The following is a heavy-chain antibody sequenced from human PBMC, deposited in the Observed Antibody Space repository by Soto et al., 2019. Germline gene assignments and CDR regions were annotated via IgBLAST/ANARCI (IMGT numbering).Heavy chain of an antibody. Sequence: HLQLQESGPGLVKPSETLSLTCTVSGDSISNSNYYWGWIRQPPGKGLEWIANIYYSGITYYNPSLKSRVAISVDTSKNQLSLKLSSVTAADTAIYYCARSNSGYYKWFDPWGQGTLVTVSS. V-gene: IGHV4-39*01. CDR3: ARSNSGYYKWFDP. CDR1: GDSISNSNYY. D-gene: IGHD3-22*01. J-gene: IGHJ5*02. CDR2: IYYSGIT.